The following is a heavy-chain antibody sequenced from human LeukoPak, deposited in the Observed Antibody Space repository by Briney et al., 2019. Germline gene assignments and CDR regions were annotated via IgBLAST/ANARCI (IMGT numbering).Heavy chain of an antibody. CDR2: IYSGGST. J-gene: IGHJ4*02. Sequence: PGGSLRLSCAASGFTVSSNYMSWVRQAPGKGLEWVSVIYSGGSTYYADSVKGRFTISRDNSKNTLYLQMNSLRAEDTAVYYCARDPYDSSGYSNYWGQGTLVTVSS. CDR3: ARDPYDSSGYSNY. V-gene: IGHV3-53*01. D-gene: IGHD3-22*01. CDR1: GFTVSSNY.